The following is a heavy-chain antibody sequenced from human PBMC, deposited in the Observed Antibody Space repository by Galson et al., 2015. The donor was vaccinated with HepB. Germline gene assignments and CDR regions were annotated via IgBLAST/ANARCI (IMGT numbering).Heavy chain of an antibody. J-gene: IGHJ6*03. V-gene: IGHV4-59*01. Sequence: QVQLQESGPGLVKPSETLSLTCTVSGGSISNYYWSWIRQPPGKGLEWIGYIYYSGSTNYNPSLKSRVTMSVDTSKNQFSLKLSSVTAADTAVYYCARTPSNWGGYYYYYYMDVWGKGTTVTVSS. CDR1: GGSISNYY. D-gene: IGHD7-27*01. CDR2: IYYSGST. CDR3: ARTPSNWGGYYYYYYMDV.